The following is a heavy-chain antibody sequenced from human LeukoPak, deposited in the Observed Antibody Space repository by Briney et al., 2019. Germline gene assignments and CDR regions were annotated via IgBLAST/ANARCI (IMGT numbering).Heavy chain of an antibody. CDR2: ISGSGGST. Sequence: GGSLRLSCAASGFTFSSYAMSWVRQAPGKGLEWVSAISGSGGSTYYADSVKGRFTISGDNSKNTLYLQMNSLRAENTAVYYCAKDQGIAAAGIFDYWGQGTLVTVSS. CDR1: GFTFSSYA. CDR3: AKDQGIAAAGIFDY. D-gene: IGHD6-13*01. V-gene: IGHV3-23*01. J-gene: IGHJ4*02.